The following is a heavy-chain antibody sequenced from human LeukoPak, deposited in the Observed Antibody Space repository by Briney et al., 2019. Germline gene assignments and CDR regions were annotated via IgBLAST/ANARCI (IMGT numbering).Heavy chain of an antibody. CDR3: ARGGGYYGDYLEPFDY. V-gene: IGHV1-2*02. D-gene: IGHD4-17*01. Sequence: VASVKVSCKASGYTFIGYYMHWVRQAPGQGLEWMGWINPNSGGTNYAQKFQGRVTMTRDTSISTAYMELSRLRSDDTAVYYCARGGGYYGDYLEPFDYWGQGTLVTVSS. CDR1: GYTFIGYY. CDR2: INPNSGGT. J-gene: IGHJ4*02.